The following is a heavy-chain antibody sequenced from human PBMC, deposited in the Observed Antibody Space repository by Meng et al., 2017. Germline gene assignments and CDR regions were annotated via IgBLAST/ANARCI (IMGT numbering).Heavy chain of an antibody. CDR1: GGSISSSNL. CDR2: IYHSGST. J-gene: IGHJ4*02. D-gene: IGHD2-15*01. CDR3: ARVVAATTLFLDY. V-gene: IGHV4-4*02. Sequence: QVRLEESGPGLVKPSGTLSLTFAVSGGSISSSNLWSWVRQPPGKGLEWIGEIYHSGSTNYNPSLKSRVTISVDKSKNQFSLKLSSVTAADTAVYYCARVVAATTLFLDYWGQGTLVTVSS.